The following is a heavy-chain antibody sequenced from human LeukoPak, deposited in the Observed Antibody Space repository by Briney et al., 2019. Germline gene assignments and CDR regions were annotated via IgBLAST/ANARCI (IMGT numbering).Heavy chain of an antibody. CDR1: GGTFSSYA. CDR2: IIPIFGTA. Sequence: EASVKVSCKASGGTFSSYAISWVRQAPGQGLEWMGGIIPIFGTANYAQKFQGRVTMTRDTSTSTVYMELSSLRSEDTAVYYCARKDSSSFDYWGQGTLVTVSS. V-gene: IGHV1-69*05. J-gene: IGHJ4*02. CDR3: ARKDSSSFDY. D-gene: IGHD6-6*01.